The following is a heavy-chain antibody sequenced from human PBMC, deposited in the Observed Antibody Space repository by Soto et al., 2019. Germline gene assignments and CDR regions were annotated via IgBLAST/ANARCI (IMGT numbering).Heavy chain of an antibody. D-gene: IGHD2-21*01. Sequence: GASVKVSCKASGFTFTSSSMQWVRHARGRRLEWIGWIVVGSGNTNYAQKFQERVTITRDMSTSTAYMELSSLRSEDTAVYYCAADPIYCGGDCDALSPAFDIWGQGTMVTVSS. J-gene: IGHJ3*02. V-gene: IGHV1-58*02. CDR2: IVVGSGNT. CDR3: AADPIYCGGDCDALSPAFDI. CDR1: GFTFTSSS.